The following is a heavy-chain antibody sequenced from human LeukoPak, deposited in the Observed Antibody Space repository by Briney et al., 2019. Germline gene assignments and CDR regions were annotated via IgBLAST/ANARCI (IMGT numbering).Heavy chain of an antibody. V-gene: IGHV4-59*06. CDR2: IYYSGST. CDR1: GGSVSGYY. Sequence: PSETLSLTCTVSGGSVSGYYWIWIRQPPGKGLEWIGYIYYSGSTYYNPSLKSRVTISVDTSKNQFSLKLSSVTAADTAVYYCARTFTVTTTVPNFDYWGQGTLVTVSS. D-gene: IGHD4-17*01. J-gene: IGHJ4*02. CDR3: ARTFTVTTTVPNFDY.